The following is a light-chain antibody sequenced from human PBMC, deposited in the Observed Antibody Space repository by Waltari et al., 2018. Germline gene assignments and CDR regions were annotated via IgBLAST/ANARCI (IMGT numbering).Light chain of an antibody. Sequence: QSVLTQPPSASGTPGQRVTISCSGSRSNIGSNTVNWYQQLPGTAPKLLICSNNQRPSGVPDRFSGSKSGTSASLAISGLQSEDEADYYCAAWDDSLNGHVFGGGTKLTVL. J-gene: IGLJ3*02. CDR1: RSNIGSNT. V-gene: IGLV1-44*01. CDR2: SNN. CDR3: AAWDDSLNGHV.